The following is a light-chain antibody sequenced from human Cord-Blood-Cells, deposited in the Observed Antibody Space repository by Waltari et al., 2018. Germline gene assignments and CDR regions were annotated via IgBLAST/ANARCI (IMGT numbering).Light chain of an antibody. CDR3: CSYAGSSTVV. CDR2: EGS. CDR1: SSDVGSYNL. V-gene: IGLV2-23*01. J-gene: IGLJ2*01. Sequence: QSALTQPASVSGSPGQSLTISCTGTSSDVGSYNLVSWYQQHPGKAPKLMIYEGSKRTSGVSNRFSGSKSGNTASLTISGLQAEDEADYYCCSYAGSSTVVFGGGTKLTVL.